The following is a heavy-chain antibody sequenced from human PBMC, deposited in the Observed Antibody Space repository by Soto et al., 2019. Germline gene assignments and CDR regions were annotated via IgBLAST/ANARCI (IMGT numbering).Heavy chain of an antibody. Sequence: GGSLRLSCSASGFTFRSYGIHWVRQAPGKGLEWVALIWFDGSKKYYVDSVKGRFAVSRDNSKNTLYLQMNSLRVEDTAVYYCARDRLVPYGYGMDVWGQGTTVTVSS. CDR3: ARDRLVPYGYGMDV. CDR2: IWFDGSKK. J-gene: IGHJ6*02. D-gene: IGHD2-2*01. CDR1: GFTFRSYG. V-gene: IGHV3-33*01.